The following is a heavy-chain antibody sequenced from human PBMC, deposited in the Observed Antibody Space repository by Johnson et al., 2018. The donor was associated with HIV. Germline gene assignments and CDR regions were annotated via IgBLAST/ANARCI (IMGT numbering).Heavy chain of an antibody. Sequence: QVHLVESGGGVVQPGRSLRLSCAASGFTFSDYYMSWIRQAPGRGLEWVSYISSSGSTIYYADSVKGRFTISRDNAKNSLYLQMNSLRAEDTAVYYCARDVANYYDPGAFDIWGQGTMVTVSS. D-gene: IGHD3-22*01. J-gene: IGHJ3*02. CDR3: ARDVANYYDPGAFDI. V-gene: IGHV3-11*04. CDR1: GFTFSDYY. CDR2: ISSSGSTI.